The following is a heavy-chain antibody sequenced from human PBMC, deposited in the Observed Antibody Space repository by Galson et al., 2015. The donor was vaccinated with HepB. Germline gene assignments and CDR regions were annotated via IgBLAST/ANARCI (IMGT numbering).Heavy chain of an antibody. CDR3: ARENSYGYARFDY. CDR2: ISSSSSYI. Sequence: SLRLSCAASGFTFSSYSMNWVRQAPGKGLEWVSSISSSSSYIYYADSVKGRFTISRDNAKNSLYLQMNSLRAEDTAVYYCARENSYGYARFDYWGQGTLVTVSS. J-gene: IGHJ4*02. CDR1: GFTFSSYS. D-gene: IGHD5-18*01. V-gene: IGHV3-21*01.